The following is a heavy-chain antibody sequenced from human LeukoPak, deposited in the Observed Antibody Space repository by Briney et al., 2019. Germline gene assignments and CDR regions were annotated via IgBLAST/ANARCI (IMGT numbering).Heavy chain of an antibody. J-gene: IGHJ4*02. CDR2: IYTSGNT. D-gene: IGHD5-12*01. CDR3: ARAGYSGSRVEFDY. V-gene: IGHV4-61*02. Sequence: PSQTLSLTCTVSGGSISSATYYWSWIRQPAGKGLEWIGRIYTSGNTNYNPSLKSRVTISVDTSKNQFSLNLSSVTAADTAVYYCARAGYSGSRVEFDYWGQGTLVTVSS. CDR1: GGSISSATYY.